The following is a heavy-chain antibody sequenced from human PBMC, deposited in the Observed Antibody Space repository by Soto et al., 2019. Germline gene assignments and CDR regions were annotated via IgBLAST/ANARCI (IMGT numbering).Heavy chain of an antibody. D-gene: IGHD6-6*01. CDR2: IYYSGST. V-gene: IGHV4-31*03. J-gene: IGHJ5*02. CDR1: GGSISSGGYY. CDR3: AIYEVAARGWFYP. Sequence: PSETLSLTCTVSGGSISSGGYYWSWIRQHPGKGLEWIGYIYYSGSTYYNPSLKSRVTISVDTSKNQFSLKLSSVTAADTAVYYCAIYEVAARGWFYPLDQGNLVTVSS.